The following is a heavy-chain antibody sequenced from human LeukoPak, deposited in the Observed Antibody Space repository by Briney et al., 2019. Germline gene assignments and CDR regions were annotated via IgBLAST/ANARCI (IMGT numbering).Heavy chain of an antibody. CDR3: ARALSYCSSTSCYYYYGMDV. CDR1: GYTFSSYA. V-gene: IGHV3-30-3*01. Sequence: GVSLRLSCAASGYTFSSYAIHWVRQAPGKGLEWVAVLSYYGSNKYYADSVRRRFTISRDNSTNTLYLQMNSLRSDDTAVYYCARALSYCSSTSCYYYYGMDVWGQGTTVTVSS. CDR2: LSYYGSNK. D-gene: IGHD2-2*01. J-gene: IGHJ6*01.